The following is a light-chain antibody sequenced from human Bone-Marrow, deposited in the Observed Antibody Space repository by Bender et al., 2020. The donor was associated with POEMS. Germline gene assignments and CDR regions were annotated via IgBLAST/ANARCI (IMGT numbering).Light chain of an antibody. J-gene: IGLJ2*01. CDR1: RSDVGSYNL. CDR2: EVI. V-gene: IGLV2-14*02. CDR3: SSYSSTSTDVV. Sequence: QSALTQPASVSGSPGQSITISCTGARSDVGSYNLVSWYQQHPDKAPKLIISEVIKRPSGVSNRFSGSKSGNTASLTISGLQAEDEADYYCSSYSSTSTDVVFGGGTKLTVL.